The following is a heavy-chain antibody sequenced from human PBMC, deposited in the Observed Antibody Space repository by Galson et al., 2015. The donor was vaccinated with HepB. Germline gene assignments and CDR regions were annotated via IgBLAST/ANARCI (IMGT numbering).Heavy chain of an antibody. CDR2: IYYSGST. J-gene: IGHJ4*02. D-gene: IGHD3-22*01. Sequence: LSLTCTVSGGSISSYYWSWIRQPPGKGLEWIGYIYYSGSTNYNPSLKSRVTISVDTSKNQFSLKLSSVTAADTAVYYCARLRYYYDSSGYPSNFDYWGQGTLVTVSS. V-gene: IGHV4-59*08. CDR3: ARLRYYYDSSGYPSNFDY. CDR1: GGSISSYY.